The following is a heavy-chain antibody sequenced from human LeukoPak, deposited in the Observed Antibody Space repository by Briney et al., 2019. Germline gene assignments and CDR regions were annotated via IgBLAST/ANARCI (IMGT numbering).Heavy chain of an antibody. Sequence: GASVKVSCKASGGTFSGYAISWVRQAPGQGLEWMGGIIPIFGTANYAQKFQGRVTITADESTSTAYMELSSLRSEDTAVYYCARDTGYCSGGSCSTRDNWFDPWGQGTLVTVSS. J-gene: IGHJ5*02. CDR3: ARDTGYCSGGSCSTRDNWFDP. CDR2: IIPIFGTA. D-gene: IGHD2-15*01. CDR1: GGTFSGYA. V-gene: IGHV1-69*13.